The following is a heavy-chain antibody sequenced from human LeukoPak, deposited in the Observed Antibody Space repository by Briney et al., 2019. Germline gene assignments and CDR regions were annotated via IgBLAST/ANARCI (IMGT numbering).Heavy chain of an antibody. CDR1: GFTFSSYW. J-gene: IGHJ4*02. D-gene: IGHD3-10*01. Sequence: GGSLRLSCAASGFTFSSYWMHWVRQAPGKGLEWVAGISYDGSKKDYADSVKGRFTISRDNSKNTLYLQMNSLRVEDTAVYYCAKDFPHYGSGSSHFDYWGQGTLVTVSS. V-gene: IGHV3-30*18. CDR3: AKDFPHYGSGSSHFDY. CDR2: ISYDGSKK.